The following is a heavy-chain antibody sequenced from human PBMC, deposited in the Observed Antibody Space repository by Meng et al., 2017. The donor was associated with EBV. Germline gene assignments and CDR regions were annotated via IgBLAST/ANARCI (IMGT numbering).Heavy chain of an antibody. Sequence: VQLVESGGGVVQRGRSLSISCAAFGFTCSSYGMHWVRQAPGKGLEWVAVISYDGSNKYYADSVKGRFTISRDNSKNTLYLQMNSLRAEDTAVYYCAKEGIQLWSKFFDYWGQGTLVTVSS. J-gene: IGHJ4*02. CDR3: AKEGIQLWSKFFDY. V-gene: IGHV3-30*18. CDR2: ISYDGSNK. CDR1: GFTCSSYG. D-gene: IGHD5-18*01.